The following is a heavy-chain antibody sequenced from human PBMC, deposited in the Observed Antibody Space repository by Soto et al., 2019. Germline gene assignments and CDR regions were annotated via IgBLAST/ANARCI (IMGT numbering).Heavy chain of an antibody. J-gene: IGHJ6*02. V-gene: IGHV3-23*01. D-gene: IGHD6-13*01. CDR1: GFTFSSYS. CDR3: AKAVDGSSWSSYYYYYGMDV. Sequence: EGSLILSCAASGFTFSSYSMSWVRQAPGKGLEWVSAISGSGGSTYYADSVKGRFTISRDNSKNTLYLQMNSLRAEDTAVYYCAKAVDGSSWSSYYYYYGMDVWGQGTTVTVSS. CDR2: ISGSGGST.